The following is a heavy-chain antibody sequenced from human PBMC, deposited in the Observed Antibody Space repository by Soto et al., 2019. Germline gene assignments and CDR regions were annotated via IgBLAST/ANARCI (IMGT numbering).Heavy chain of an antibody. Sequence: SGGSLRLSCAASGFTFSGSAMHWVRQASGKGLEWVGRIRSKTKSYATAYAASVKGRFTISRDDSRNMAYLQMDSLKTEDTAVYYCTSPSCSGTSCYAFDYWGQGTLVTVSS. CDR1: GFTFSGSA. V-gene: IGHV3-73*01. D-gene: IGHD2-2*01. CDR3: TSPSCSGTSCYAFDY. J-gene: IGHJ4*02. CDR2: IRSKTKSYAT.